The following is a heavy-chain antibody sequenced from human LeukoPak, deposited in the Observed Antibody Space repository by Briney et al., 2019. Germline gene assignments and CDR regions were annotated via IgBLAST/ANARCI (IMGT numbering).Heavy chain of an antibody. V-gene: IGHV4-59*01. CDR2: IYYSGST. CDR3: ARDSTPPSAGMVRGVRVSYYYYMDV. D-gene: IGHD3-10*01. J-gene: IGHJ6*03. Sequence: PSETLSLTCTVSGGSISSYYWSWIRQPPGKGLEWIGYIYYSGSTNYNPSLKSRVTISVDTSKNQFSLKLSSVTAADTAVYYCARDSTPPSAGMVRGVRVSYYYYMDVWGKGTTVTVSS. CDR1: GGSISSYY.